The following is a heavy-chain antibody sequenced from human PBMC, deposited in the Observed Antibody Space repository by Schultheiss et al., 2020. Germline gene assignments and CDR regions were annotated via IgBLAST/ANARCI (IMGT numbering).Heavy chain of an antibody. V-gene: IGHV3-21*06. J-gene: IGHJ4*02. CDR2: ISTSGYNM. Sequence: GGSLRLSCSAAGFTFSDYNMNWVRQAPGKGLEWVSSISTSGYNMYYADSVKGRFTISRDNAKNSLYLQMNSLRAEDTAVYYCGRWATVTRRYFDYWGQGTLVTVSS. D-gene: IGHD4-17*01. CDR1: GFTFSDYN. CDR3: GRWATVTRRYFDY.